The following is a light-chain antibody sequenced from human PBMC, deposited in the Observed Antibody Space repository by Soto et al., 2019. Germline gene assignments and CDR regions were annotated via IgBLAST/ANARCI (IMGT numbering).Light chain of an antibody. CDR2: GNI. CDR3: QSDDSSLAVV. J-gene: IGLJ2*01. V-gene: IGLV1-40*01. Sequence: QSVLTQPPSVSGAPGQRVTISCTGSSSNIGAGYDVHWYQQVPGTAPKLLIYGNINRPSGVPDRFSGSKSGTSASLAITGLQADDEADSYCQSDDSSLAVVFGGGTKVTVL. CDR1: SSNIGAGYD.